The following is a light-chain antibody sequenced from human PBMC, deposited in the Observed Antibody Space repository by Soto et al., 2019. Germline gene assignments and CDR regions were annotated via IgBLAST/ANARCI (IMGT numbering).Light chain of an antibody. J-gene: IGLJ1*01. CDR3: QSSDSSLIDPYV. CDR2: GNS. V-gene: IGLV1-40*01. CDR1: SSNIGAGYD. Sequence: QSVLTQPPSVSGAPGQRVTISCTGSSSNIGAGYDVHWYQQLPGTAPKLLIYGNSNRPSGVPDRFSGSKSGTSASLAITGLQAEDESDYYCQSSDSSLIDPYVFGTGNKVTVL.